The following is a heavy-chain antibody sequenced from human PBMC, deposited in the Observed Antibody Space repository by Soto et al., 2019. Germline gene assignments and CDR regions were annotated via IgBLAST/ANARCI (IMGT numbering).Heavy chain of an antibody. Sequence: QVQLQESGPGLVKPSETLSLTCTVSGVSVNSGSFYWAWLQQPPGKGLEWIGFGSYSGTTNYKPSLKSRVTISVDTSRSQISLKVTSLTAADTAVYYCARGVTVTQYDYWGQGTLVTVSS. D-gene: IGHD4-17*01. J-gene: IGHJ4*02. CDR3: ARGVTVTQYDY. CDR2: GSYSGTT. V-gene: IGHV4-61*01. CDR1: GVSVNSGSFY.